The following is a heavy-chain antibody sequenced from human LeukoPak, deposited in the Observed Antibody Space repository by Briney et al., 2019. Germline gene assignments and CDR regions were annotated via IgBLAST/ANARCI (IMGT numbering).Heavy chain of an antibody. D-gene: IGHD1-26*01. V-gene: IGHV4-39*07. CDR3: ARQKWEQQGRDYYFNGLDV. Sequence: SETLSLTCTVSGGSITSGSYYWGWIRQPPGKGLEWIGSIYYSGSPYYNPSLKGRVTISVDTSKNQFSLKLSSVTAADTAVYFCARQKWEQQGRDYYFNGLDVWGPGTTVTVSS. J-gene: IGHJ6*02. CDR2: IYYSGSP. CDR1: GGSITSGSYY.